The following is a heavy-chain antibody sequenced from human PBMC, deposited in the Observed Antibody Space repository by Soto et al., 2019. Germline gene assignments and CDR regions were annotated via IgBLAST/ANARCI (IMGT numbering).Heavy chain of an antibody. CDR3: ARALILEWLLYRSYGMDV. CDR1: GFTFSSYS. V-gene: IGHV3-21*01. Sequence: PGGSLRLSCAASGFTFSSYSMNWVRQAPGKGLEWVSSISSSSSYIYYADSVKGRFTISRDNAKNSLYLQMNSLRAEDTAVYYCARALILEWLLYRSYGMDVWGQGTTVTVSS. J-gene: IGHJ6*02. CDR2: ISSSSSYI. D-gene: IGHD3-3*01.